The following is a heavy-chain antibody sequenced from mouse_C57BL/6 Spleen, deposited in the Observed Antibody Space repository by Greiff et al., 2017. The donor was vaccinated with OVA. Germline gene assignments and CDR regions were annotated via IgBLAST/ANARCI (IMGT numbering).Heavy chain of an antibody. CDR3: ARFYDGYYAWFAY. CDR2: IYPGSGNT. Sequence: QVQLKESGPELVKPGASVKISCKASGYSFTSYYIHWVKHRPGQGLEWIGWIYPGSGNTKYNEKFKGKATLTADTSSSTAYMQLSSLTSEDSAVYYCARFYDGYYAWFAYWGQGTLVTVSA. J-gene: IGHJ3*01. D-gene: IGHD2-3*01. CDR1: GYSFTSYY. V-gene: IGHV1-66*01.